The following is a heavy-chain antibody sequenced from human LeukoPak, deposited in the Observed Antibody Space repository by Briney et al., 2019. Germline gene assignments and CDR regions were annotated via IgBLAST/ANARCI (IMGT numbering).Heavy chain of an antibody. D-gene: IGHD6-13*01. CDR3: APARSSSWYPFDY. CDR2: ISYDGSNK. Sequence: PGGSLRLSCAASGFTFSSYAMHWVRQAPGKGLEWVAVISYDGSNKYYADSVKGRFTISRDNSKNTLYLQMNSPRAEDTAVYYCAPARSSSWYPFDYWGQGTLVTVSS. V-gene: IGHV3-30*04. CDR1: GFTFSSYA. J-gene: IGHJ4*02.